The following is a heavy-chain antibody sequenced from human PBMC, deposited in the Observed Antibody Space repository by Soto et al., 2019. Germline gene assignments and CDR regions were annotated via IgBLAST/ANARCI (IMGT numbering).Heavy chain of an antibody. V-gene: IGHV5-51*01. CDR2: IYPGDSDA. Sequence: RGESLKISCKGSGYTFSKYWVGWVRQTPGKGLEWMGMIYPGDSDARYSPSFEGQVTFSVDKSINTAYLQWNSLKASDTAMYYCARQGGEYNTMSDYWGQGTLGTVS. J-gene: IGHJ4*02. CDR1: GYTFSKYW. D-gene: IGHD3-10*01. CDR3: ARQGGEYNTMSDY.